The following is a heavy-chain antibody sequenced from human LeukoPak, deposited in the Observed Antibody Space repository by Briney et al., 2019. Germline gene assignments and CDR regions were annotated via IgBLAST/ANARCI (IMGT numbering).Heavy chain of an antibody. J-gene: IGHJ6*03. V-gene: IGHV4-39*07. D-gene: IGHD3-9*01. CDR1: GGSISSSSYY. CDR3: AKEESDWSSLGYYYHYMDV. Sequence: PSETLSLTCTVSGGSISSSSYYWGWIRQPPGKGLEWIGSIHTSGSTNYDPSLKSRVTISVDASKNQFSLRLASVTAADTAVYYCAKEESDWSSLGYYYHYMDVWGKGTTVTISS. CDR2: IHTSGST.